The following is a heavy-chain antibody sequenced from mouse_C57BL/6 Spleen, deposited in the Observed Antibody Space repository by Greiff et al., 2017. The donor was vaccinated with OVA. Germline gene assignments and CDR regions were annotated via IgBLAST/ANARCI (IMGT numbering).Heavy chain of an antibody. D-gene: IGHD2-4*01. V-gene: IGHV1-81*01. CDR3: ARSGYDYDGDYFDY. Sequence: VKLQESGAELARPGASVKLSCKASGYTFTSYGISWVKQRTGQGLEWIGEIYPRSGNTYYNEKFKGKATLTADKSSSTAYMELRSLTSEDSAVYFCARSGYDYDGDYFDYWGQGTTLTVSS. CDR1: GYTFTSYG. J-gene: IGHJ2*01. CDR2: IYPRSGNT.